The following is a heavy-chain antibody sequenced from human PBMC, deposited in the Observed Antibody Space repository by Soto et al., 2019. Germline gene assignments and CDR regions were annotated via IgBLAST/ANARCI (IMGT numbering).Heavy chain of an antibody. Sequence: QVQLVESGGGVVQPGRSLRLSCAASGFTFRSYGMQWVRQAPGKGLGWVAVIWYDGSNKYYADSVKGRFTISRDSSKNKLYLQMNSLRAEDTAVYYCARVDLYSYGFGGFDYWGQGTLVTVSS. CDR2: IWYDGSNK. D-gene: IGHD5-18*01. CDR3: ARVDLYSYGFGGFDY. V-gene: IGHV3-33*01. CDR1: GFTFRSYG. J-gene: IGHJ4*02.